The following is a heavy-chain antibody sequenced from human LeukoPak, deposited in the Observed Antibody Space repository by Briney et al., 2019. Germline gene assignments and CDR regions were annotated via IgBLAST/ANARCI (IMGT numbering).Heavy chain of an antibody. V-gene: IGHV3-23*01. CDR3: AKGDGSGSYYSLFS. J-gene: IGHJ4*02. Sequence: GGSLRLSCAASGFTFSSYGMSWVRQAPGKGLEWVSAISGSGGSTYYADSVKGRFTISRHNSKNTLYLQMNSLRAEATAVYYCAKGDGSGSYYSLFSWGQGTLVTVSS. CDR1: GFTFSSYG. CDR2: ISGSGGST. D-gene: IGHD3-10*01.